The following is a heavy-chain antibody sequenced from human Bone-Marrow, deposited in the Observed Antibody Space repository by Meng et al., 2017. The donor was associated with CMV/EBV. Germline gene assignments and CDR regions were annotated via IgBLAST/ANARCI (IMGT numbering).Heavy chain of an antibody. Sequence: GGSLRLSCVASGFTFTTYSMNWVRQAPGKGLEWVASIRSTSPYIFYADSVKRRFTISRDNAKNSLYLQMHSLRVEDTAVYYCARDRGYCTIGICDSHHDYYGMDVWGQGTTVTVSS. CDR2: IRSTSPYI. D-gene: IGHD2-8*01. V-gene: IGHV3-21*01. CDR1: GFTFTTYS. CDR3: ARDRGYCTIGICDSHHDYYGMDV. J-gene: IGHJ6*02.